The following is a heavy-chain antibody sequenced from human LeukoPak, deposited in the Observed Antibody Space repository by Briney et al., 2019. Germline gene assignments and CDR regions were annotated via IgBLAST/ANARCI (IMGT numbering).Heavy chain of an antibody. Sequence: ASVKVSCKAPENIFNRYDINWVRQATGQGLEWMGWMNPNSGNTGYAQKFQGRVTMTRNTSISTAYMELSSLRSEDTAVYYCARGAGRRQLVLIWGQGTLVTVSS. V-gene: IGHV1-8*01. CDR2: MNPNSGNT. J-gene: IGHJ4*02. CDR3: ARGAGRRQLVLI. D-gene: IGHD6-6*01. CDR1: ENIFNRYD.